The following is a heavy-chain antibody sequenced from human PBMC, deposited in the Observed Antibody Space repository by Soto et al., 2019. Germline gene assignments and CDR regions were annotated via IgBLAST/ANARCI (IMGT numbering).Heavy chain of an antibody. CDR3: AKDRGLSEYYYYYYGMDV. D-gene: IGHD3-16*02. V-gene: IGHV3-23*01. Sequence: GGSLRLSCAASGFTFSSYAMSWVRQAPGKGLEWVSAISGSGGSTYYADSVKGRFTISRDNSKNTLYLQMNSLRAEDTAVYYCAKDRGLSEYYYYYYGMDVWGQGTTVTVS. CDR1: GFTFSSYA. CDR2: ISGSGGST. J-gene: IGHJ6*02.